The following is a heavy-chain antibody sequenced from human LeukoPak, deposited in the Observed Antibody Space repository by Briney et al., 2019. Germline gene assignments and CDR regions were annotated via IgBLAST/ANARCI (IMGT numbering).Heavy chain of an antibody. Sequence: SETLSLTCAVYGGSFSGYCWSWIRQPPGKGLEWIGEINHSGSTNYNPSLKSRVTISVDTSKNQFSLKLSSVTAADTAVYYCARRSSGYSFDYWGQGTLVTVSS. CDR2: INHSGST. CDR3: ARRSSGYSFDY. J-gene: IGHJ4*02. V-gene: IGHV4-34*01. CDR1: GGSFSGYC. D-gene: IGHD3-22*01.